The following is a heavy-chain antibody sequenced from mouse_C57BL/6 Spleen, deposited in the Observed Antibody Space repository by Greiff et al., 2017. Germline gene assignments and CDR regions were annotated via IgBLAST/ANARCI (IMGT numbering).Heavy chain of an antibody. CDR3: ARYYYGSGSYWYFDV. J-gene: IGHJ1*03. Sequence: QVQLQQPGAELVRPGSSVKLSCKASGYTFTSYWMHWVKQRPIQGLEWIGNIDPSDSETHYNQKFKDKATLTVDKSSSSAYMQLSSLTSEDSAVYYGARYYYGSGSYWYFDVWGTGTTVTVSS. CDR2: IDPSDSET. CDR1: GYTFTSYW. V-gene: IGHV1-52*01. D-gene: IGHD1-1*01.